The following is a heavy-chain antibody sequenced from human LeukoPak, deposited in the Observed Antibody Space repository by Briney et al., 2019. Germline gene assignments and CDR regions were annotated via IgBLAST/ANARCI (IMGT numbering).Heavy chain of an antibody. D-gene: IGHD3-10*01. V-gene: IGHV3-23*01. Sequence: PGGSLRLSCAASGFTFSSSAMSWVREAPGQGLESVSAISGSGGSTYYADSVKGRFTISRDNSKNTLYLQMNSLRAEDTAVYYCAKDRPGFGEPYYFEYWGQGTLGTVSS. J-gene: IGHJ4*02. CDR3: AKDRPGFGEPYYFEY. CDR2: ISGSGGST. CDR1: GFTFSSSA.